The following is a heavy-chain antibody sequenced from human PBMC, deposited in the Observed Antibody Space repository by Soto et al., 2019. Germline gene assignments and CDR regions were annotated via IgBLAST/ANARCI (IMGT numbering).Heavy chain of an antibody. CDR2: IIPIFGTA. J-gene: IGHJ4*02. CDR3: ARDLAVAGSPYDY. CDR1: GGTFSSYA. D-gene: IGHD6-19*01. Sequence: SVKVSCKASGGTFSSYAISWVRQAPGQGQEWMGGIIPIFGTANYAQKFQGRVTMTRDTSISTAYMELSRLRSDDTAVYYCARDLAVAGSPYDYWGQGTLVTVSS. V-gene: IGHV1-69*05.